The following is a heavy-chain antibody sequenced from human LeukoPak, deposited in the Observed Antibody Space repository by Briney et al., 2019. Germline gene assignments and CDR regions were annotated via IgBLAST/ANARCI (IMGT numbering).Heavy chain of an antibody. J-gene: IGHJ6*03. CDR2: IKQDGSEK. Sequence: GGSLSLSCAASGFTFSSYWMSWVRQAPGKGLEWVANIKQDGSEKYYVDSVKGRFTISRDNAKNSLYLQMNSLRAEDTAVYYCARDYQYYDFWSGYYDYYYYMDVWGKGTTVTVSS. CDR1: GFTFSSYW. V-gene: IGHV3-7*01. CDR3: ARDYQYYDFWSGYYDYYYYMDV. D-gene: IGHD3-3*01.